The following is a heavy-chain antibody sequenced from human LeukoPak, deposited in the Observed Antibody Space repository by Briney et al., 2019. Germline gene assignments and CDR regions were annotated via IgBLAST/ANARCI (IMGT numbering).Heavy chain of an antibody. CDR2: ISAYNGNT. V-gene: IGHV1-18*01. CDR1: GYTFTSYA. J-gene: IGHJ6*02. CDR3: AREGGVVTAINYYYGMDV. D-gene: IGHD2-21*02. Sequence: GASVKVSCKASGYTFTSYAMHWVRQAPGQRLEWMGWISAYNGNTDYAQKLQGRVTMTTDTSTSTAYMELRSLRSDDTAVYYCAREGGVVTAINYYYGMDVWGQGTTVTVSS.